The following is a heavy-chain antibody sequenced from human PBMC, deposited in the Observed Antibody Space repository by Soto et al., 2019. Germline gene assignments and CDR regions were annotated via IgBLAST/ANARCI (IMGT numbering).Heavy chain of an antibody. V-gene: IGHV3-74*03. CDR2: IDSDGNST. J-gene: IGHJ4*02. Sequence: GGSLRLSCAASGFKFSSYWMHWVRQVPGKGLVWVSHIDSDGNSTTYADSVKGRFTISRDNAKNTVYLQMNSLRAEDTAVYYCVRDDVGVGIDYWGLGTLVTVSS. CDR1: GFKFSSYW. CDR3: VRDDVGVGIDY. D-gene: IGHD1-26*01.